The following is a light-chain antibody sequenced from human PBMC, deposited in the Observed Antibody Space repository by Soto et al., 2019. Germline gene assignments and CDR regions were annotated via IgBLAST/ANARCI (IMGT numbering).Light chain of an antibody. J-gene: IGLJ1*01. CDR3: QSYDTSLSGSRV. V-gene: IGLV1-40*01. Sequence: QSVLTQPPSVSGAPGQRVTISCTGSSSNIGAGYDVHWYQHLPGTAPKLLIYGNKNRPPGVPDRFSGSRSGTSASLAITGLQAGDEADYYCQSYDTSLSGSRVFGSGTKLTVL. CDR1: SSNIGAGYD. CDR2: GNK.